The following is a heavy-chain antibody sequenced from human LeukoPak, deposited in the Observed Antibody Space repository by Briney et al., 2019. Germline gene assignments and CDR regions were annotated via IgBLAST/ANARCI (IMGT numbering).Heavy chain of an antibody. CDR1: GFTFSSYG. Sequence: GGSLRLSCAASGFTFSSYGMHWVRQAPGKGLEWVAVIWYDGSNKYYADSVKGRFTISRDNSKNTLYLQMNSLRAEDTAVYYCAKGAKTYYYDSSGYYLRYWGQGTLVTVSS. V-gene: IGHV3-33*06. CDR3: AKGAKTYYYDSSGYYLRY. CDR2: IWYDGSNK. J-gene: IGHJ4*02. D-gene: IGHD3-22*01.